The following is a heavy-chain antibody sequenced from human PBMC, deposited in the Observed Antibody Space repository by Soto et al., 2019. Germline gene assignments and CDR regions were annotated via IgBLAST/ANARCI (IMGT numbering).Heavy chain of an antibody. D-gene: IGHD3-10*01. Sequence: QVQLVESGGGVVQPGGSLRLSCAASGFTFSNYGVHWVRQAPGSGLEWVALISYDGNYQYYAEAVKGRFAISRDNSKNILKQKMTSLRSEDTAIYYCAKGRRVRDGLDVWGQGTTVTVSS. V-gene: IGHV3-30*18. CDR2: ISYDGNYQ. CDR1: GFTFSNYG. CDR3: AKGRRVRDGLDV. J-gene: IGHJ6*02.